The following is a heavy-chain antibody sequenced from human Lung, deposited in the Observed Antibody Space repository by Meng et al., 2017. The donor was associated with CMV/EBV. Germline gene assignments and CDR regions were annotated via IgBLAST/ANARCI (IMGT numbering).Heavy chain of an antibody. Sequence: SXAASGFTFSSHWMSWVRQAPGKGLEWVANIKQDGSEIYFVDSVKGRFTIARDNAKNSLSLQMNSLRAEDTAVYYCARGEWQQLVEYFFDYWGQGTXVTVSS. J-gene: IGHJ4*02. CDR1: GFTFSSHW. CDR2: IKQDGSEI. V-gene: IGHV3-7*01. D-gene: IGHD6-13*01. CDR3: ARGEWQQLVEYFFDY.